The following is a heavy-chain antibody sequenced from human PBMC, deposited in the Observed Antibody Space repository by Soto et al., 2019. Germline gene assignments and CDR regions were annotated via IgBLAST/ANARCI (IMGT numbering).Heavy chain of an antibody. CDR2: IDWDDDK. J-gene: IGHJ3*02. D-gene: IGHD4-17*01. V-gene: IGHV2-70*01. Sequence: SGPTLVKPTQTLTLTCTFSGFSLSTSGMCVSWIRQPPGKALEWLALIDWDDDKYYSTSLKTRLTISKDTSKNQVVLTMTNMDPVDTATYYCARLKDYGDTCDAFDIWGQGTMVTVSS. CDR1: GFSLSTSGMC. CDR3: ARLKDYGDTCDAFDI.